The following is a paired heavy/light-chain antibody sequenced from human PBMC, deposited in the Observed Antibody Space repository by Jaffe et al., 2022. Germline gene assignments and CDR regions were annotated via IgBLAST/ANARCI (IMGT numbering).Light chain of an antibody. CDR3: NIRDNSVKV. J-gene: IGLJ2*01. V-gene: IGLV3-19*01. CDR2: GKN. CDR1: SLRRYY. Sequence: SSELTQDPAVSVALGQTVRITCQGDSLRRYYASWYQQKPGQAPVLVIYGKNSRPSGIPDRFSGSSSGNTASLTITGAQAEDEADYYCNIRDNSVKVFGGGTKLTVL.
Heavy chain of an antibody. J-gene: IGHJ4*02. D-gene: IGHD6-19*01. CDR1: GGSIDTSNW. Sequence: QVQLQESGPGLVKSSGTLSLTCAVSGGSIDTSNWWSWIRQPPGKGLEWIGEIYHSGSTNYNPSLKSRVTISVDKSKNQFSLNLSSVTAADTAVYYCARNFVNGIAVGGYDFWGQGTLVTVSS. CDR3: ARNFVNGIAVGGYDF. CDR2: IYHSGST. V-gene: IGHV4-4*02.